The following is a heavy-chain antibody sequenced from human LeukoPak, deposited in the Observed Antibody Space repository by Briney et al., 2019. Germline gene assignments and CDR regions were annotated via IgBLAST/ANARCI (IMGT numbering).Heavy chain of an antibody. Sequence: SETLSLTCTVSGGSISSSYYWSWIRQPPGKGLEWIGYIYYSGSTNYNPSLKSRVTISVDTSKNQFSLKLSSVTAADTAVYYCARDRVVYSYGLSNYYYYGMDVWGQGTTVTVSS. CDR2: IYYSGST. J-gene: IGHJ6*02. V-gene: IGHV4-61*01. D-gene: IGHD5-18*01. CDR1: GGSISSSYY. CDR3: ARDRVVYSYGLSNYYYYGMDV.